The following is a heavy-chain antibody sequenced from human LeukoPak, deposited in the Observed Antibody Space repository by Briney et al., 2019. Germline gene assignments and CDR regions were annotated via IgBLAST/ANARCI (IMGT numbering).Heavy chain of an antibody. J-gene: IGHJ6*03. D-gene: IGHD4-17*01. CDR2: IYHTGTT. Sequence: SETLSLTCTVSDYSISSTYYWGWLRQPPGKGLEWLGSIYHTGTTYFNPSLKSRVTISVDTSKNQFSLKLNSVTAADTAVYYCASSLRYYYYYYMDVWGKGTTVTVS. V-gene: IGHV4-38-2*02. CDR1: DYSISSTYY. CDR3: ASSLRYYYYYYMDV.